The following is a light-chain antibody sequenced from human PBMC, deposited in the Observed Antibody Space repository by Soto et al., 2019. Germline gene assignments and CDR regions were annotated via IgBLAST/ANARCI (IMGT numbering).Light chain of an antibody. CDR3: QQYNNWPPWT. V-gene: IGKV3-15*01. J-gene: IGKJ1*01. Sequence: EIVMTQSPATLSVSPGERATLSCRASQSVSINLAWYQQKPGQAPRLLIYGASTRATGIPARFSGSGSGTEFTLTISRLQSEDFAVYYCQQYNNWPPWTVGQGTKVEIK. CDR1: QSVSIN. CDR2: GAS.